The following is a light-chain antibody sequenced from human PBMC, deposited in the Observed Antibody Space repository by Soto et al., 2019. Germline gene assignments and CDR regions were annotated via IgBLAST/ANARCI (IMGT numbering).Light chain of an antibody. Sequence: QSALAQPASVSGSPGQSITISCTGTSSDVGSYNLVSWYQQHPGKAPKLMIYEGSKRPSGVSNRFSGSKSGNTASLTISGLQAEDEADYYCCSYAGSSPYVFXTGTKLTVL. CDR1: SSDVGSYNL. CDR3: CSYAGSSPYV. J-gene: IGLJ1*01. V-gene: IGLV2-23*01. CDR2: EGS.